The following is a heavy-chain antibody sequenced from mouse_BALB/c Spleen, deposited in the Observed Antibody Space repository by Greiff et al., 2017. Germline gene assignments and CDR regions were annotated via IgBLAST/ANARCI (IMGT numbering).Heavy chain of an antibody. Sequence: EVKLVESGGGLVKPGGSLKLSCAASGFTFSDYYMYWVRQTPEKRLEWVATISDGGSYTYYPDSVKGRFTISRDNAKNNLYLQMSSLKSEDTAMYYCARAYYGNYEGAMDYWGQGTSVTVSS. J-gene: IGHJ4*01. D-gene: IGHD2-10*01. CDR1: GFTFSDYY. CDR3: ARAYYGNYEGAMDY. CDR2: ISDGGSYT. V-gene: IGHV5-4*02.